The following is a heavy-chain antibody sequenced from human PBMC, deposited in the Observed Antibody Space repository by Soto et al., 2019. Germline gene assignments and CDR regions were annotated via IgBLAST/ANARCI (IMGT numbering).Heavy chain of an antibody. V-gene: IGHV3-15*01. CDR3: STDSNDVLAGPAGFDY. CDR2: IKSKPVGGTI. D-gene: IGHD3-9*01. CDR1: GFTFSNAW. Sequence: PGGSLRLSCAVSGFTFSNAWMSWVRQAPGKGLEWVGRIKSKPVGGTIDYAAPVKGRFTISRDDSKNTVYLQMNSLKTEDTAQYYCSTDSNDVLAGPAGFDYWGQGTLGTGS. J-gene: IGHJ4*02.